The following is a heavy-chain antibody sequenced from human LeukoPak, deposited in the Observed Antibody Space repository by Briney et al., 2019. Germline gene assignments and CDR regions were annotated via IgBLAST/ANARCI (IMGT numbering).Heavy chain of an antibody. CDR2: IYYRGST. Sequence: SETLSLTCNVSGGSFISGIYYWGWVRQPPGKGLDWIASIYYRGSTYYNQSLKSRVTISVDTSKKQFSLKVTSVTAADTAVYYCARLLPIAAAGGHYFDYWGQGTLVTVSS. CDR1: GGSFISGIYY. D-gene: IGHD6-13*01. J-gene: IGHJ4*02. CDR3: ARLLPIAAAGGHYFDY. V-gene: IGHV4-39*01.